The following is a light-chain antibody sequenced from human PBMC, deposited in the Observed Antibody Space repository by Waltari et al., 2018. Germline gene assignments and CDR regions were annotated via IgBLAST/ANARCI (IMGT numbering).Light chain of an antibody. V-gene: IGKV2-28*01. J-gene: IGKJ4*01. CDR1: QSLLHSNGNIY. Sequence: DIVMTQSPLSLPVTPGEPASISCRSSQSLLHSNGNIYLDWYLQKPGQSPRLLIYLGSNRASGVPDRFCGSGSGTDFTLKISRVEAEDVGVYYCMQTLQTPLTFGGGTKVEIK. CDR3: MQTLQTPLT. CDR2: LGS.